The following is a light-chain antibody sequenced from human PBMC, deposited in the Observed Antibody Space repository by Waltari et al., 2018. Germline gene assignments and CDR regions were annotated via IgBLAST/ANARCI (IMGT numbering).Light chain of an antibody. CDR3: YSLNSLGNRYV. J-gene: IGLJ1*01. CDR1: DLPPKY. V-gene: IGLV3-10*01. CDR2: EDV. Sequence: SSELTQPPSVSVSPGQTARITCSGDDLPPKYASWFQQKSGQAPVLVIYEDVTRPSGIPERFSGSSSGTVATLTISGAQVEDEADYYCYSLNSLGNRYVFGTGTKFTVL.